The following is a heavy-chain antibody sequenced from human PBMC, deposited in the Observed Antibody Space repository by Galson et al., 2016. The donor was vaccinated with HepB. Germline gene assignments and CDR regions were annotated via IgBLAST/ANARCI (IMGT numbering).Heavy chain of an antibody. D-gene: IGHD6-19*01. J-gene: IGHJ5*02. V-gene: IGHV3-48*03. Sequence: SLRLSCAPSGFTFRSYDMTWVRQAPGKGLEWVSYVDNSGNIKDNADVVRGRFTISRDNAKNSVFLQMNSLRAEDTALYYCARGGWTYDQWGQGTLVTVSS. CDR2: VDNSGNIK. CDR1: GFTFRSYD. CDR3: ARGGWTYDQ.